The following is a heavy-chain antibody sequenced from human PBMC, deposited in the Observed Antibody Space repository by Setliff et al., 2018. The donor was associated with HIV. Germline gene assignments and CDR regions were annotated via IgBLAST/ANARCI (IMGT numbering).Heavy chain of an antibody. CDR2: ISSSSSYI. D-gene: IGHD3-9*01. Sequence: PGGSLRLSCAASGFTFSSYSMNWVRQAPGKGLEWVSSISSSSSYIYYADSVKGRFTISRDNAKNSLYLQMNSLRPEDTALYYCARGGRLQYFDWPSYAMDVWGQGTTVTVSS. V-gene: IGHV3-21*04. CDR1: GFTFSSYS. J-gene: IGHJ6*02. CDR3: ARGGRLQYFDWPSYAMDV.